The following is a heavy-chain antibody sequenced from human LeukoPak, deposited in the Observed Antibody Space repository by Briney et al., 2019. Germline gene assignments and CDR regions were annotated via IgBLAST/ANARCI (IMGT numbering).Heavy chain of an antibody. CDR3: AKCPLDYYDSSGYYHY. J-gene: IGHJ4*02. V-gene: IGHV3-23*01. CDR2: IGGSGGST. Sequence: GGSLRLSCAASGFTFSSYAMSWVRQAPGKGLEWVSAIGGSGGSTYYADSVKGRFTISRDNSKNTLYLQMNSLRAEDTAVYYCAKCPLDYYDSSGYYHYWGQGTLVTVSS. D-gene: IGHD3-22*01. CDR1: GFTFSSYA.